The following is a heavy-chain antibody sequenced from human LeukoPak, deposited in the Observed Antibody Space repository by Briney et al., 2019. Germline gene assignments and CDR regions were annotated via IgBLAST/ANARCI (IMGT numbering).Heavy chain of an antibody. CDR1: EYTLTGYY. CDR2: INPNSGGT. CDR3: ASLYCTNGVCPNNWFDP. D-gene: IGHD2-8*01. J-gene: IGHJ5*02. Sequence: ASVKVSCKASEYTLTGYYMHWVRQAPGQGLEWMGWINPNSGGTNYAQKFQGRVTMTRDTSTSTVYMELSSLRSEDTAVYYCASLYCTNGVCPNNWFDPWGQGTLVTVSS. V-gene: IGHV1-2*02.